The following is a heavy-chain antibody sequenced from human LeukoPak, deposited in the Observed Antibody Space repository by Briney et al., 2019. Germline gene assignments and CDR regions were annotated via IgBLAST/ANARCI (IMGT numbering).Heavy chain of an antibody. CDR2: MNLDGSEK. CDR3: ARGTRASSSLSDY. V-gene: IGHV3-7*05. D-gene: IGHD6-6*01. J-gene: IGHJ4*02. Sequence: GGSLTLSCAASGFTFSSYWMGWVRQAPGKGLEWVANMNLDGSEKYYVDSVRGRFTISRDNAKNSLYLQMNSLRAEDTAVYFCARGTRASSSLSDYWGQGSLVTVSS. CDR1: GFTFSSYW.